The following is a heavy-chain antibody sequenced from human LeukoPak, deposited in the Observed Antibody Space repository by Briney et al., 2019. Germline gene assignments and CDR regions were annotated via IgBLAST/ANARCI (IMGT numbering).Heavy chain of an antibody. V-gene: IGHV3-23*01. D-gene: IGHD3-10*01. J-gene: IGHJ4*02. Sequence: GGSLRLSCAASGFTFSNYAMSWVRQAPGKGLEWVSSISSSGGSTFYADSVKGRFTISRDNSKNTLYLQMNSLRAEDTAVYYCARDQGRSGSYLGYWGQGTLVTVSS. CDR3: ARDQGRSGSYLGY. CDR1: GFTFSNYA. CDR2: ISSSGGST.